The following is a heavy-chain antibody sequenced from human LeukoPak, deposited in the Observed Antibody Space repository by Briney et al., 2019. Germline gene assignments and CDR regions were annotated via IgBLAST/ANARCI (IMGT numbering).Heavy chain of an antibody. CDR3: AELGITMIGGV. CDR2: ISSSGSTI. D-gene: IGHD3-10*02. Sequence: GGSLRLSCAASGFTFRSYEMNSVPQAPGKGLEWVSYISSSGSTIYYADSVKGRFTIVRDNAKNSLYMQMYSLRADDTAVYYCAELGITMIGGVWGKGTTVTISS. V-gene: IGHV3-48*03. CDR1: GFTFRSYE. J-gene: IGHJ6*04.